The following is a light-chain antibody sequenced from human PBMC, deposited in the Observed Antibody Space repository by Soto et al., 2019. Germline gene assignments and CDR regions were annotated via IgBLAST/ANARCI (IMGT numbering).Light chain of an antibody. CDR2: GAS. CDR3: QQYLSLPVT. CDR1: QTVTSNC. J-gene: IGKJ2*01. V-gene: IGKV3-20*01. Sequence: EVVLTQSPGTLSLSPGERATLSCRASQTVTSNCLAWYQQKPGQAPRLLIYGASSRATDSPHRFSGSGSGTDFTLTISRLEPEDFALYYCQQYLSLPVTFGQGTKLEIK.